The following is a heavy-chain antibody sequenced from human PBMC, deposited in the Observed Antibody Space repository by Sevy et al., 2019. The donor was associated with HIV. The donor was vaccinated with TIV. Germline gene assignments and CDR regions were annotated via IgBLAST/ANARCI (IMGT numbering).Heavy chain of an antibody. V-gene: IGHV3-23*01. J-gene: IGHJ6*03. Sequence: GGSLRLSCAASGFTFSSYAMSWVRQAPGKGLEWVSGISGSDGSTYYADSMKGRFTISRDNSKNPLYLQMNSLRAEDTAVYYCAKYYPLTTRPGYSYYYLDVWGKGTTVTVSS. CDR3: AKYYPLTTRPGYSYYYLDV. D-gene: IGHD6-6*01. CDR2: ISGSDGST. CDR1: GFTFSSYA.